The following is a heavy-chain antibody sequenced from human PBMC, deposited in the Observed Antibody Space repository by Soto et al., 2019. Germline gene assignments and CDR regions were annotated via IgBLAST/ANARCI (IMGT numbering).Heavy chain of an antibody. Sequence: QVQLVQSGAEVKKPGASVKVSCKASGYTFTSYGISWVRQAPGQGLEWMGWISACNGNTNYAQKLQGRVTMNTDTSTSTDYMELRSLRSDDQAVYYCARENPRLWCGELPLFAFDSWGQGTMVTVSS. D-gene: IGHD3-10*01. CDR2: ISACNGNT. CDR3: ARENPRLWCGELPLFAFDS. J-gene: IGHJ3*02. CDR1: GYTFTSYG. V-gene: IGHV1-18*04.